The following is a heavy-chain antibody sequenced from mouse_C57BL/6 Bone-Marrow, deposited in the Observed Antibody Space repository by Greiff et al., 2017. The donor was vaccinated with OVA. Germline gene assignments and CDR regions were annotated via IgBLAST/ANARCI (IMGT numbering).Heavy chain of an antibody. CDR2: IDPETGGT. Sequence: QVQLKESGAELVRPGASVTLSCKASGYTFTDYEMHWVKQTPVHGLEWIGAIDPETGGTAYNQKFKGKAILTADKSSSTAYMELRSLTSEDSAVYYCVRYCYAMDYWGQGTSVTVSS. V-gene: IGHV1-15*01. CDR3: VRYCYAMDY. D-gene: IGHD1-1*01. J-gene: IGHJ4*01. CDR1: GYTFTDYE.